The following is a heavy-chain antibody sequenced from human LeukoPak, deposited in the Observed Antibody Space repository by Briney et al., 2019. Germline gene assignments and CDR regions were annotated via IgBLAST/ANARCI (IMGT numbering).Heavy chain of an antibody. V-gene: IGHV3-23*01. J-gene: IGHJ1*01. CDR2: ISGSGGST. D-gene: IGHD6-25*01. CDR3: ARRPVAAEYFQH. CDR1: GFTFSSYA. Sequence: GGSLRLSCAASGFTFSSYAMSWVRQAPGKGLEWVSAISGSGGSTYYADSVKGRFTISRDLSTNTLYLQMNSLTTEDTAMYFCARRPVAAEYFQHWGQGTLVTVSS.